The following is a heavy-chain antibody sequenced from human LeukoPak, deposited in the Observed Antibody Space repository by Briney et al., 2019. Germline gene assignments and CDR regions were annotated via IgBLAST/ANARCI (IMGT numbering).Heavy chain of an antibody. CDR3: TTSLTSGYYIDY. D-gene: IGHD3-22*01. J-gene: IGHJ4*02. CDR2: IKSKTDGGTT. V-gene: IGHV3-15*01. Sequence: GGSLRLSCAASGFTFSNAWMSWVRQAPGKGLEWVGRIKSKTDGGTTDYAAPVKGRFTISRDDSKNTLYLQMNSLKTEDTAVYYCTTSLTSGYYIDYWGQGTLLTVSS. CDR1: GFTFSNAW.